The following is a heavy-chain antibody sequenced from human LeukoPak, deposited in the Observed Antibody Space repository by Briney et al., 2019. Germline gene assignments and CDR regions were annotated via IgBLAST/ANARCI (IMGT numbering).Heavy chain of an antibody. J-gene: IGHJ4*02. D-gene: IGHD3-22*01. CDR2: ISWDGGTI. CDR3: AKDIGYDSSGPFDY. CDR1: GFTFDDYT. Sequence: GGSLRLSCAASGFTFDDYTTHWVRQAPGKGLEWVSLISWDGGTIYYADSVKGRFTISRDNSKNALYLQMNNLTSEDTALYYCAKDIGYDSSGPFDYWGQGTLVTVSS. V-gene: IGHV3-43*01.